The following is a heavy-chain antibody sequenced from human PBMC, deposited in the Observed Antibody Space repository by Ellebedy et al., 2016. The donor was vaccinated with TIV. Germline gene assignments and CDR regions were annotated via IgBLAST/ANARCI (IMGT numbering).Heavy chain of an antibody. CDR3: AREAFGLIDY. CDR2: INWNGGST. V-gene: IGHV3-20*04. CDR1: GFTFDDYG. D-gene: IGHD3-10*01. J-gene: IGHJ4*02. Sequence: GESLKISXAASGFTFDDYGMSWVRQAPGKGLEWVSGINWNGGSTGYADSVKGRFTISRDNAKNSLYLQMNSLRAEDTALYYCAREAFGLIDYWGQGTLVTVSS.